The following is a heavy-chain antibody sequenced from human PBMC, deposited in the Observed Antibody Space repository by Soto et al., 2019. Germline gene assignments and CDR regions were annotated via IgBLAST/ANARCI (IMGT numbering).Heavy chain of an antibody. CDR3: ARGDSSLADDAFDI. J-gene: IGHJ3*02. CDR2: IYPDDSDT. CDR1: GYTLTGYW. Sequence: GASLKISCKGSGYTLTGYWTGWVRQMPGKGLEWMGIIYPDDSDTRYSPSFQGQVTISADKSISTAYLQWSSMKASHTTMYYCARGDSSLADDAFDIWGQGTMVTVSS. D-gene: IGHD3-22*01. V-gene: IGHV5-51*01.